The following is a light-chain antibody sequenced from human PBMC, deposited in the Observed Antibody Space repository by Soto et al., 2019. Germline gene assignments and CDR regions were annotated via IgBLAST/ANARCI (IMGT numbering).Light chain of an antibody. Sequence: DIQMTQSPSILSASVGDRVTITCRASQTINRWLAWYQQKPGKAPKLLIFDGSSLEGGVPSRFSGSGSGTDFTLTINSLQPDDFATYYCQQYKSYSTFGQGTKVETK. CDR1: QTINRW. V-gene: IGKV1-5*01. J-gene: IGKJ2*01. CDR3: QQYKSYST. CDR2: DGS.